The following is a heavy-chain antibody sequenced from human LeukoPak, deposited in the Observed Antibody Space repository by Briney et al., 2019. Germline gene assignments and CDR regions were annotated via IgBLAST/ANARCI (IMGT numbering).Heavy chain of an antibody. CDR2: INPSGGST. Sequence: ASVKVSCKASGYTFTSYYMHWVRQAPGQGLEWMGIINPSGGSTSYAQKFQGRVTMTRDTSTSTVYMELSSLRSEDTAVYYCARDGSPYYYDSSGYYPSGYWGQGTLVTVSS. V-gene: IGHV1-46*01. D-gene: IGHD3-22*01. CDR3: ARDGSPYYYDSSGYYPSGY. CDR1: GYTFTSYY. J-gene: IGHJ4*02.